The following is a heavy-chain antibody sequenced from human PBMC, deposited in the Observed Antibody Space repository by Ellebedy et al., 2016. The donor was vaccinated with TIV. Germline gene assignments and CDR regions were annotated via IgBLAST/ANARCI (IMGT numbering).Heavy chain of an antibody. D-gene: IGHD5-24*01. CDR1: GGIFRSNA. Sequence: ASAKVSCXASGGIFRSNAMSWVRQAPGQGLEWMGGIIAIFGTTNYAQKFQGRVTITADESTSTVYMELSSLRSEDMAVYYCARGRGYNLESHFDYWGQGTVVIVSS. CDR3: ARGRGYNLESHFDY. J-gene: IGHJ4*02. V-gene: IGHV1-69*13. CDR2: IIAIFGTT.